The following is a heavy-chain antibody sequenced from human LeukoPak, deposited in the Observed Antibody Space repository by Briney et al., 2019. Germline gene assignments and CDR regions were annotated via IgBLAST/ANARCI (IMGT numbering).Heavy chain of an antibody. CDR3: ARTDYDILTGSYYFDY. CDR2: ISIYNTNT. V-gene: IGHV1-18*01. Sequence: ASVKVSCKASGYTFSSYGISWVRQAPGQGLEWMGWISIYNTNTNYAQNLQGRVTMTRDMSTSTVYMELSSLRSEDTAVYYCARTDYDILTGSYYFDYWGQGTLVTVSS. J-gene: IGHJ4*02. D-gene: IGHD3-9*01. CDR1: GYTFSSYG.